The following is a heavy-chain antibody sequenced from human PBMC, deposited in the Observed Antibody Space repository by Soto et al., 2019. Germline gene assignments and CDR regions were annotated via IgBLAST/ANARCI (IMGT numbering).Heavy chain of an antibody. Sequence: QGQLVQSGLEAKKPGASVKVSCKASGYTFSRYGISWVRQAPGQGLEWMGWISGYNGDTKYAQKVQGRVTMTIDTSTYTAYMELRSLTSDDTAIYYCAKNGQPPYYYYGMDVWGQGTTVTVSS. CDR2: ISGYNGDT. CDR3: AKNGQPPYYYYGMDV. CDR1: GYTFSRYG. J-gene: IGHJ6*02. V-gene: IGHV1-18*01. D-gene: IGHD2-8*01.